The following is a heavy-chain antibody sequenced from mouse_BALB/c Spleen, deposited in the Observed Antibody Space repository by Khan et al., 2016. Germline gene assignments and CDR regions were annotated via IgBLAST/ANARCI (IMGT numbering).Heavy chain of an antibody. D-gene: IGHD2-2*01. Sequence: QIQLVQSGPELKKPGETVKISCKASEYTFTNYGMNWVKQAPGKGLKWMGWINTYTGEPTYADDFKGRFAFSLETSASTAYLQINNLKNEDTATYFCARYGYDGYYFDYWGQGTTLTVSS. CDR2: INTYTGEP. CDR1: EYTFTNYG. V-gene: IGHV9-3-1*01. J-gene: IGHJ2*01. CDR3: ARYGYDGYYFDY.